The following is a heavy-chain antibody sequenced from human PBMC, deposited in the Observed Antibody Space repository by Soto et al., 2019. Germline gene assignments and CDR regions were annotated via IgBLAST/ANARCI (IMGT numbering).Heavy chain of an antibody. Sequence: EVQLLESGGGLVQPGGSLRLSCEASGITFSRYDMSWVRQAPGKGLEWVSAINGGRSFYGDSVEGRFTVSRDNSKNTLYLQINSLRVEDTAIYYCATHAWDLWGQGTLVTVSS. D-gene: IGHD2-2*01. J-gene: IGHJ5*02. V-gene: IGHV3-23*01. CDR2: INGGRS. CDR1: GITFSRYD. CDR3: ATHAWDL.